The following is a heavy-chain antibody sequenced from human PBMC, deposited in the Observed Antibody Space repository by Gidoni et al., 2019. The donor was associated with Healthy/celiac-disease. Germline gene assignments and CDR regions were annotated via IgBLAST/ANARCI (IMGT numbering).Heavy chain of an antibody. CDR3: ARDRDYYDSSGVSAFDI. CDR2: IYHSGST. Sequence: QLQLQESGSGLVKPSQTLSLTCAVSGGYISSGGYSWSWIRQPPGKGLEWIGYIYHSGSTYYNPSLKSRFTISVDRSKNQFSLKLSSVTAADTAVYYCARDRDYYDSSGVSAFDIWGQGTMVTVSS. V-gene: IGHV4-30-2*01. CDR1: GGYISSGGYS. D-gene: IGHD3-22*01. J-gene: IGHJ3*02.